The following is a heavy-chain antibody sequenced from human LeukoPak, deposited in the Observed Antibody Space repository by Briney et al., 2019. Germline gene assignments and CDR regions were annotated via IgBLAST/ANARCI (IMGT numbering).Heavy chain of an antibody. J-gene: IGHJ4*02. V-gene: IGHV3-23*01. Sequence: PGGSLRLSCAASGFTFSSYAMSWVRQAPGKGLEWVSGVSGSGGSTYYADSVKGRFTISRDNAKNSLYLEMNSLRAEDTAVYYCARAAHYDFWSGPPDYWGQGTLVTVSS. CDR2: VSGSGGST. CDR1: GFTFSSYA. D-gene: IGHD3-3*01. CDR3: ARAAHYDFWSGPPDY.